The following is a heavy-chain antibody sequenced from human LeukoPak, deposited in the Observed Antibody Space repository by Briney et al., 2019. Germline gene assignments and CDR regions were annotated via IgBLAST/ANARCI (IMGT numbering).Heavy chain of an antibody. CDR1: GFTFSIYA. CDR3: ARDRPNYYGSDGHYYRRDGDY. J-gene: IGHJ4*02. V-gene: IGHV3-23*01. CDR2: ITSRGEST. Sequence: QPGGSLRLXCAASGFTFSIYAMSWLRQAPGKGLQWVSSITSRGESTWYVDSVKGRFTITRDNSENTLYLQMHSLRAEDTAVYYCARDRPNYYGSDGHYYRRDGDYWGRGTLVSVSS. D-gene: IGHD3-22*01.